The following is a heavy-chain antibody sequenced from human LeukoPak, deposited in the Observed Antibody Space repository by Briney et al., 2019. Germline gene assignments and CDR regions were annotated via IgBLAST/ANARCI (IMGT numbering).Heavy chain of an antibody. CDR3: ARGFRWGFDY. CDR2: IQSDGTT. V-gene: IGHV3-53*01. D-gene: IGHD4-23*01. J-gene: IGHJ4*02. CDR1: GLTVRNNY. Sequence: GGFLRLSCVVSGLTVRNNYMSWVRQAPGKGLEWVSIIQSDGTTIYADSVKGRFTISRDNAKNTLYLQMNSLGAEDTALYYCARGFRWGFDYWGQGILVTVSS.